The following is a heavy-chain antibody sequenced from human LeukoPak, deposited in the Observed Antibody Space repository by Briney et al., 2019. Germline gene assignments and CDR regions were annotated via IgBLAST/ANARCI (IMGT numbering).Heavy chain of an antibody. Sequence: SETLSLTCTVSGGSISCSNWWSWVRQPPGKGLEWIGEIYHSGSTNYNPSLKSRVTISVDKSKNQFSLKLSSVNAADTAVYYCARVWGYPDYYFDYWGQGTLATVSS. V-gene: IGHV4-4*02. CDR3: ARVWGYPDYYFDY. CDR2: IYHSGST. D-gene: IGHD2-21*01. CDR1: GGSISCSNW. J-gene: IGHJ4*02.